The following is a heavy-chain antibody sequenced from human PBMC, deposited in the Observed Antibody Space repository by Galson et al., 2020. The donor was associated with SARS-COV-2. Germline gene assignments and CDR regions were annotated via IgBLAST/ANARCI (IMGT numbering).Heavy chain of an antibody. CDR2: IYYSGST. J-gene: IGHJ5*02. V-gene: IGHV4-59*08. D-gene: IGHD6-19*01. CDR1: GGSISSYY. Sequence: SETLSFTCTVSGGSISSYYWSWIRQPPGKGLEWIGYIYYSGSTNYNPSLKSRVTISVDTSKNQFSLKLSSVTAADTAVYYCARLKVLSAQAVAGTGIGVDPWGQGTLVTVSS. CDR3: ARLKVLSAQAVAGTGIGVDP.